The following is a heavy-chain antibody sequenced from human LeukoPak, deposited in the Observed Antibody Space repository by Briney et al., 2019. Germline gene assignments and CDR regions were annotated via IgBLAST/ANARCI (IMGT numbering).Heavy chain of an antibody. J-gene: IGHJ4*02. CDR1: GGSINNYY. CDR3: ARGGGSNRHFDY. CDR2: IYYIGTT. D-gene: IGHD1-26*01. V-gene: IGHV4-59*01. Sequence: SETLSLTCTVSGGSINNYYWSWIRQPPGKGLEWIGYIYYIGTTNYNPSLKSRITISIDTSNNQFSLKLSSVTAADTAIYYCARGGGSNRHFDYWGQGTLVTVSS.